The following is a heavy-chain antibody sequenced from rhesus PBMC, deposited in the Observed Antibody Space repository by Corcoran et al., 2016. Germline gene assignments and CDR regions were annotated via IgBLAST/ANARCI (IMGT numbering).Heavy chain of an antibody. CDR1: GGSISSSYYY. Sequence: QVQLQESGPGLVKPSETLSLTCAVSGGSISSSYYYWSWIRQAPGKGLEGIGYISYSGSTSYNPSLKVRVTISRDTSKNQFSLQLSSVTAADTAVYYCAREGTTVTVDYWGQGVLVTVSS. J-gene: IGHJ4*01. D-gene: IGHD4-35*01. V-gene: IGHV4-122*02. CDR2: ISYSGST. CDR3: AREGTTVTVDY.